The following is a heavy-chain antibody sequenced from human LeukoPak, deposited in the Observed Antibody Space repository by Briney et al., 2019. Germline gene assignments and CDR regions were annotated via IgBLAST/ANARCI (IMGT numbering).Heavy chain of an antibody. CDR2: ISAHNGYT. V-gene: IGHV1-18*01. J-gene: IGHJ4*02. Sequence: GASVKVSCKASGGTFSSYAISWVRQAPGQGLEWMGWISAHNGYTNYAQKLQGRVTMTTETSTSTAYMELRSLRSGDTAIYYCARGGADYDILSGHYLGYWGQGTLVTVSS. CDR1: GGTFSSYA. CDR3: ARGGADYDILSGHYLGY. D-gene: IGHD3-9*01.